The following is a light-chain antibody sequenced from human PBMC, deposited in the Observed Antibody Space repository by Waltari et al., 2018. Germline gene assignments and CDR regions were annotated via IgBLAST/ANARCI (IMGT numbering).Light chain of an antibody. CDR3: QSADSSNIWV. CDR2: KDT. J-gene: IGLJ3*02. V-gene: IGLV3-25*03. Sequence: SYELTQPPSVSVSPGQTARITCSGDVFPKQYTYWYQQKPGQAPVLVIFKDTERPSEIPERFSGSTSGTTVTLTISGVQAEDEADYYCQSADSSNIWVFGGGTKLTVL. CDR1: VFPKQY.